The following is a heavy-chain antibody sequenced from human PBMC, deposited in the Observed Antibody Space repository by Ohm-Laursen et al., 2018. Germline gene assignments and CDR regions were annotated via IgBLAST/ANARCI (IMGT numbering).Heavy chain of an antibody. J-gene: IGHJ5*02. V-gene: IGHV1-2*02. CDR1: GYTFTGYY. CDR2: INPNSGGT. CDR3: ARKSRRGTGNWFDP. Sequence: SVKVSCKASGYTFTGYYMHWVRQAPGQGLEWMGWINPNSGGTNYAQKFQGRVTMTRDTSISTAYMELSRLRSDDTAVYYCARKSRRGTGNWFDPWGQGTLVTVSS.